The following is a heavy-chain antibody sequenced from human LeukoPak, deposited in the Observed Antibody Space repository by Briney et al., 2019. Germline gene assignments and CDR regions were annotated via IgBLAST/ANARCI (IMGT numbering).Heavy chain of an antibody. CDR1: GGTFSSYA. Sequence: SVKVSCKASGGTFSSYAISWVRQAPGQGLEWMGRIIPIFGTANYAQKFQGRVTITTDESTSTAYMELSSLRSEDTAVYYCATDLIWSAQLSGSTTGGFDYWGQGTLVTVSS. CDR2: IIPIFGTA. V-gene: IGHV1-69*05. CDR3: ATDLIWSAQLSGSTTGGFDY. D-gene: IGHD1-26*01. J-gene: IGHJ4*02.